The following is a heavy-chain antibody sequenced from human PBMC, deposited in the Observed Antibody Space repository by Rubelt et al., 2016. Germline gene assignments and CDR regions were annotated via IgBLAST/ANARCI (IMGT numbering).Heavy chain of an antibody. J-gene: IGHJ4*02. CDR2: IKQDGSEK. V-gene: IGHV3-7*03. CDR1: GFTFSSYG. D-gene: IGHD1-26*01. Sequence: EAGGGVVQPGRSLRLSCAASGFTFSSYGMHWVRQAPGKGLEWVANIKQDGSEKYYVDSVKGRFTISRDNAKNSLYLQMNSLRAEDTALYYCAREVFWGSGSYGVDYWGQGTLVTVSS. CDR3: AREVFWGSGSYGVDY.